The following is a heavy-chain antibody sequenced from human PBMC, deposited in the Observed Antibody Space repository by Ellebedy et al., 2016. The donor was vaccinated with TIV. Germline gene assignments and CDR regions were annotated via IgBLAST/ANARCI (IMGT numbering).Heavy chain of an antibody. Sequence: PGGSLRLSCAASGFTVSSNYIRWVRQAPGKGMEWVSVIYSGGSTYYADSVKGRFTISRDNSKNTLYLQMNSLRAEDTAVYYCARGNSGYDAVYLDYWGQGTLVTVSS. CDR1: GFTVSSNY. CDR3: ARGNSGYDAVYLDY. CDR2: IYSGGST. J-gene: IGHJ4*02. D-gene: IGHD5-12*01. V-gene: IGHV3-53*05.